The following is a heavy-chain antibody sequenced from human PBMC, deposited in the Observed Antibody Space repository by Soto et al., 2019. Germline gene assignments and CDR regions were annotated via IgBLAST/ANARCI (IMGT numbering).Heavy chain of an antibody. J-gene: IGHJ2*01. CDR1: GTSIRHFY. Sequence: QVQLQESGPGLVKPSETLSLTCKVSGTSIRHFYWTWIRQTAGKGLEWIGRIYITGTTSLNPSLKARVTTSMATSKNEFSLNLTSVTAADTAVYYCVRDRADFSSTYYHYFSVWGRGIQVTVSS. V-gene: IGHV4-4*07. CDR2: IYITGTT. CDR3: VRDRADFSSTYYHYFSV. D-gene: IGHD2-2*01.